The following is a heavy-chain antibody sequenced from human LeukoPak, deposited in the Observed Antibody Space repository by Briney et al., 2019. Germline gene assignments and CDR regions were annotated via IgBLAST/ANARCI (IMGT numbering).Heavy chain of an antibody. V-gene: IGHV4-31*03. J-gene: IGHJ4*02. Sequence: SETLSLTCTVSGGSISSGGYYWSWIRQHPGTGLEWIGYIYYSGSTYYNPSLKSRVTISVDTSKNQFSLKLSSVTAADTAVYYCARLELYNWNDDPYFDYWGQGTLVTVSS. D-gene: IGHD1-20*01. CDR2: IYYSGST. CDR1: GGSISSGGYY. CDR3: ARLELYNWNDDPYFDY.